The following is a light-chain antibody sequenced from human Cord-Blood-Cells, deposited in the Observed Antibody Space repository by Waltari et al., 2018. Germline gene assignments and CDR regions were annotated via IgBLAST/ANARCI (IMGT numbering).Light chain of an antibody. CDR1: SSDDGGSNY. CDR2: DVS. Sequence: SALTQPASVSGSPGPSLTISCTGTSSDDGGSNYVSWYQQHPGKAPKLMIYDVSNRPSGVSNRFSGSKSGNTASLTISGLQAEDEADYYCSSYTSSSTDVFGTGTKVTVL. J-gene: IGLJ1*01. V-gene: IGLV2-14*01. CDR3: SSYTSSSTDV.